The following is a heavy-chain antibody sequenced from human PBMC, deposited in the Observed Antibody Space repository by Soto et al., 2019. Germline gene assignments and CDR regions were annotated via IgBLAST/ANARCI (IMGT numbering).Heavy chain of an antibody. CDR2: ISFDGSNE. CDR3: ARPAATVIFYSGMDV. CDR1: GFTFSDYA. V-gene: IGHV3-30-3*01. Sequence: QVQLVEFGGGVVQPGRSLRLSCEASGFTFSDYAMHWVRQAPGKGLEWVAIISFDGSNEHYADSVQGRFTISRDNSENTLFLQMNSLRADDSAVSYCARPAATVIFYSGMDVWGQGTTVTVSS. J-gene: IGHJ6*02. D-gene: IGHD2-2*01.